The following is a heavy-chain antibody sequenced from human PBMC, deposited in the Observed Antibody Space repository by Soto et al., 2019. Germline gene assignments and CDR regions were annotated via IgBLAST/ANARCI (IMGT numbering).Heavy chain of an antibody. D-gene: IGHD3-10*01. V-gene: IGHV1-69*02. CDR2: VNPILSMS. CDR1: GDTFSFYT. J-gene: IGHJ4*02. Sequence: QVQLVQSGAELKKPGSSVKVSCKASGDTFSFYTINWVRQAPGLGLEWMGRVNPILSMSNYAQKFPGRVTTTADKSTSTAYMELRILRSEDTAFYYCATSYGSGYRAFDYWGQGALVTVSS. CDR3: ATSYGSGYRAFDY.